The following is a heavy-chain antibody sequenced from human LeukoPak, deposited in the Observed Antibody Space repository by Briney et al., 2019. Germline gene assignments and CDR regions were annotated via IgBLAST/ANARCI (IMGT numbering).Heavy chain of an antibody. Sequence: PSETLSLTCTVSGGSISSYYWSWIRQPPGKGLEWIGYIYYSGSTNYNPSLKSRVTISVDTSKNQFSLKLSSVTAADTAVYYCARITMVRGVIITGSYYFDYWGQGTLVTVSS. V-gene: IGHV4-59*01. J-gene: IGHJ4*02. CDR1: GGSISSYY. D-gene: IGHD3-10*01. CDR2: IYYSGST. CDR3: ARITMVRGVIITGSYYFDY.